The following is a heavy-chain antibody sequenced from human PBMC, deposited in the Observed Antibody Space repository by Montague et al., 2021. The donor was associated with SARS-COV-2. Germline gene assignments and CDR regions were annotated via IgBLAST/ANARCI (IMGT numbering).Heavy chain of an antibody. V-gene: IGHV4-39*01. CDR3: ASQTLGITIFGVVNGRWSDP. J-gene: IGHJ5*02. CDR2: IYYSGXT. D-gene: IGHD3-3*01. Sequence: SETLSLTCTVSGGSISSSSYYWGWIRQPPGKGLEWIGSIYYSGXTXYXXXXKXRVTISVDTSKNQFSLKLSSVTAADTAVYYCASQTLGITIFGVVNGRWSDPWGQGTLVTVSS. CDR1: GGSISSSSYY.